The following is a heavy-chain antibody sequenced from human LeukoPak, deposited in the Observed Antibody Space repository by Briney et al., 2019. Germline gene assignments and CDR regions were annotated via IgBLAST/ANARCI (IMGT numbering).Heavy chain of an antibody. CDR3: ARAKGYCSGGSCYSLYGAFDI. V-gene: IGHV4-34*01. J-gene: IGHJ3*02. CDR1: GGSFSGYY. D-gene: IGHD2-15*01. Sequence: SETPSLTCAVYGGSFSGYYWSWIRQPPGKGLEWIGEINHSGSTNYNPSLKSRVTISVDTSKNQFSLKLSSVTAADTAVYYCARAKGYCSGGSCYSLYGAFDIWGQGTMVTVSS. CDR2: INHSGST.